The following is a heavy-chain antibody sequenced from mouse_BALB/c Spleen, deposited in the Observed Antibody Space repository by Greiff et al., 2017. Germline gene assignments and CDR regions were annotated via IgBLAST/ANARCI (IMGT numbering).Heavy chain of an antibody. J-gene: IGHJ3*01. D-gene: IGHD2-4*01. CDR3: ARSTMITRGTWFAY. CDR1: GFSLTGYG. V-gene: IGHV2-6-7*01. CDR2: IWGDGST. Sequence: VQLQQSGPGLVAPSQSLSITCTVSGFSLTGYGVNWVRQPPGKGLEWLGMIWGDGSTDYNSALKSRLSISKDNSKSQVFLKMNSLQTDDTARYYCARSTMITRGTWFAYWGQGTLVTVSA.